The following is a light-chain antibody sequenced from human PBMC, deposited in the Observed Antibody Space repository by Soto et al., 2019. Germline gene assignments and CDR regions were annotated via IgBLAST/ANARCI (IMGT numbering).Light chain of an antibody. CDR1: QSVNSY. J-gene: IGKJ3*01. V-gene: IGKV3-11*01. Sequence: EIVLTQSPATLALSPGERATLSCRASQSVNSYLAWYQQKPGQAPRLLIYDASNRATGIPARFSGSGSGTDFTLTISSLEPEDFAVYYCQQRSDWPPFTFGPGTKADIK. CDR3: QQRSDWPPFT. CDR2: DAS.